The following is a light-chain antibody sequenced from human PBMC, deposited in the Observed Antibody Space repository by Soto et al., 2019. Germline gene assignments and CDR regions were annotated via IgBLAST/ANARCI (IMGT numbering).Light chain of an antibody. CDR1: QSVSSY. CDR2: AAS. Sequence: DIVLTQSPAPLSSSLGDRATLSCRASQSVSSYLAWYQQKPGQAPRLLIYAASNMASGVPARFSGSGSGTDFALTISSLEPEDFAVYYCQQRCSSQLTFGRGTKVEIK. CDR3: QQRCSSQLT. V-gene: IGKV3-11*01. J-gene: IGKJ4*02.